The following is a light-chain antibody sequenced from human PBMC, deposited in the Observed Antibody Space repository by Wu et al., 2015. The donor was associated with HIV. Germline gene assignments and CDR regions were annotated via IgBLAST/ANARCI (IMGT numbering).Light chain of an antibody. J-gene: IGKJ2*01. V-gene: IGKV1-39*01. CDR1: QSVSSF. CDR2: AAS. Sequence: DIQMTQSSSSLSASVGDRVTITCRASQSVSSFLNWYQQKPGKVPKLLIYAASSLQSGVPSRFSGSRSGTDFTLTINSLQPEDFATYYCQQSYSTPHTFGQGTKLEIK. CDR3: QQSYSTPHT.